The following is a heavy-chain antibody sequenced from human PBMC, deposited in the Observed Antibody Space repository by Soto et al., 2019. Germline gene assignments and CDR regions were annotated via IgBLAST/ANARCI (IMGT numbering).Heavy chain of an antibody. J-gene: IGHJ4*02. Sequence: VQLVESGGGVVQPGRSLRLSCAASGFTFSDYAMHWVRQAPGKGLEWVAVVSHDGRNTHYADSVKGRFTISRDRSKNTVSREMTSLRAEDTAVCYCAKGGRQWLVTSDFNYWGQGALVTFSS. V-gene: IGHV3-30*18. CDR2: VSHDGRNT. D-gene: IGHD6-19*01. CDR3: AKGGRQWLVTSDFNY. CDR1: GFTFSDYA.